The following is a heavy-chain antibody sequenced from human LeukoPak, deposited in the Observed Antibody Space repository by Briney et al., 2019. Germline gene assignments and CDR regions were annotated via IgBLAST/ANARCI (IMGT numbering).Heavy chain of an antibody. J-gene: IGHJ5*02. CDR2: IIPILGIA. CDR3: ARCMGECQLVSWFDP. D-gene: IGHD3-16*01. Sequence: SVKVSCKASGGTFSSYAISWVRQAPGQGLEWMGRIIPILGIANYAQKFQGRVTITADKSTSTAYMELSSLRSEDTAVYYCARCMGECQLVSWFDPWGQGTLVTVSS. CDR1: GGTFSSYA. V-gene: IGHV1-69*04.